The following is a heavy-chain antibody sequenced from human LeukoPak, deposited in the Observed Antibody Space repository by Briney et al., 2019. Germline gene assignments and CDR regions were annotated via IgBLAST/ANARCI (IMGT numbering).Heavy chain of an antibody. CDR2: MNPNSGST. Sequence: ASVKVSCKASGYTFTSYDINWVRQATGQGLEWMGWMNPNSGSTGYAQKFQGRVTMTRNTSISTAYMEPSSLRSEDTAVYYCARGLYSGSGSSYWGQGTLVTVSS. CDR3: ARGLYSGSGSSY. V-gene: IGHV1-8*01. D-gene: IGHD3-10*01. CDR1: GYTFTSYD. J-gene: IGHJ4*02.